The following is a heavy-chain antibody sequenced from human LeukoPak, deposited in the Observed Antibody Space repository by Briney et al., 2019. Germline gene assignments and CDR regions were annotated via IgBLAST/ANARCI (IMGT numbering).Heavy chain of an antibody. Sequence: PSETLSLTCTVSGCSISSYYWSWIRQPPGKGLEWIGYIYYSGSTNYNPSLKSRVTISVDTSKNQFSLKLSSVTAADTAVYYCARDRAALIGFHYWGQGTPVTVSS. CDR1: GCSISSYY. CDR2: IYYSGST. CDR3: ARDRAALIGFHY. J-gene: IGHJ4*02. V-gene: IGHV4-59*12. D-gene: IGHD2-15*01.